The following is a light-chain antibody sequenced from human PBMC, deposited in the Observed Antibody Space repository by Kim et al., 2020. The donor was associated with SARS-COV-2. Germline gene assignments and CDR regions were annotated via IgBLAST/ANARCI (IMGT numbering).Light chain of an antibody. CDR1: RGIDGL. V-gene: IGKV1-5*03. CDR3: QQYRSCPWT. CDR2: EAS. J-gene: IGKJ1*01. Sequence: DIQMTQSPSTLSASVGDRVTITCRASRGIDGLLAWYQQKPGKAPKLLIYEASTLKSGVPSRFSGSGSETEFTLTTSSLQPDDFATYYCQQYRSCPWTFGQGTKVDIK.